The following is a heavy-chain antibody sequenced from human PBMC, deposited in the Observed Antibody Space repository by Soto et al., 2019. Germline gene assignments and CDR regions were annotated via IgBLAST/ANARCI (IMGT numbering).Heavy chain of an antibody. CDR2: ILGRDDTT. Sequence: EVQVLESGGDLVEPGGSLRLSCAASGFSFNTFDMSWVRQAPGKGLEWVSVILGRDDTTYYADSVKGRFTISRDTFKNTLQLQMNRLRVEDTAVYFRTKGAWLDYLGQGTLVTVSS. J-gene: IGHJ4*02. D-gene: IGHD5-12*01. V-gene: IGHV3-23*01. CDR3: TKGAWLDY. CDR1: GFSFNTFD.